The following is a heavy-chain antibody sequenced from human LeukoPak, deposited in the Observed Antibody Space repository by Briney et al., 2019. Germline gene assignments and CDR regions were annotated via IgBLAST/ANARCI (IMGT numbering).Heavy chain of an antibody. CDR1: GYTFTSYD. D-gene: IGHD6-19*01. J-gene: IGHJ4*02. CDR2: MNPNSGNT. Sequence: ASVKVPCKASGYTFTSYDINWVRQATGQGLEWMGWMNPNSGNTGYTQKFQGRVTMTRNTSITTAYMELNSLKSEDTAVYYCARKGRAGYYSDYWGQGTLVTVSS. CDR3: ARKGRAGYYSDY. V-gene: IGHV1-8*01.